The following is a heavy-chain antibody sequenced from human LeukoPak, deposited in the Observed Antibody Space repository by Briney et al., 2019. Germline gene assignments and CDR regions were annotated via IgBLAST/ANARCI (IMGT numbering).Heavy chain of an antibody. CDR1: GYSFTTYG. CDR2: ISANNNNT. Sequence: ASVKVSCKASGYSFTTYGISWVRQAPGQGLEWMGWISANNNNTDNVQKLQGRVTMTTDTSTSTAYMELRSLRSDDTAVYYCARALYHTFDYWGQGTLVTGSS. D-gene: IGHD2-2*01. CDR3: ARALYHTFDY. J-gene: IGHJ4*02. V-gene: IGHV1-18*01.